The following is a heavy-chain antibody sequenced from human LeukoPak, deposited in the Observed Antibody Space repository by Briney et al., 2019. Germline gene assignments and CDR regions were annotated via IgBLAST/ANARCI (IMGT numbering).Heavy chain of an antibody. CDR1: GFTFDDYA. D-gene: IGHD5-12*01. J-gene: IGHJ4*02. Sequence: GGSLRLSCAVSGFTFDDYAMHWVRQVPGKGLEWVSGINWNSDSIGYADSVKGRFTTSRDNAKNSLYLQMNSLRAEDTAVYYCAKGANLRIVATIFDYWGQGTLVTVSS. CDR3: AKGANLRIVATIFDY. V-gene: IGHV3-9*01. CDR2: INWNSDSI.